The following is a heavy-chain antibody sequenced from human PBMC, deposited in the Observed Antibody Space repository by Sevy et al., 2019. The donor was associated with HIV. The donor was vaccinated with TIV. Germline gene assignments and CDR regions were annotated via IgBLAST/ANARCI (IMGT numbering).Heavy chain of an antibody. CDR2: ITSSGNTK. J-gene: IGHJ4*02. CDR1: GFIFSDYY. Sequence: GGSLRLSCAASGFIFSDYYMSWIRQTPGKGLEWVSYITSSGNTKYFADSVKGRFTISRDNAKNLLYLQMNSLRAEDTAVYYCARVLRPYSDYDRGGYFDYWGQGTLVTVSS. V-gene: IGHV3-11*01. D-gene: IGHD5-12*01. CDR3: ARVLRPYSDYDRGGYFDY.